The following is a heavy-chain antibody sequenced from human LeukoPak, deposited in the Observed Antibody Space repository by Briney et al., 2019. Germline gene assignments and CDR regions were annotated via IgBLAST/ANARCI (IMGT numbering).Heavy chain of an antibody. CDR1: GFTFSSYG. Sequence: SGGSLRLSCAAYGFTFSSYGMRWVRQAQGKGLEWVSAISGSGGSKYYADSVKGRFTISRDNSKNTLYLQMNSLRAEDTAVYYCAKDGPIDFWSGYALQYYYYYMDVWGKGTPVTVSS. D-gene: IGHD3-3*01. CDR3: AKDGPIDFWSGYALQYYYYYMDV. CDR2: ISGSGGSK. V-gene: IGHV3-23*01. J-gene: IGHJ6*03.